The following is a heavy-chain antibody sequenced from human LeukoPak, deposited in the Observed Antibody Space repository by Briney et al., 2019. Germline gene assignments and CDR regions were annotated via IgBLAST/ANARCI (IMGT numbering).Heavy chain of an antibody. V-gene: IGHV1-8*01. CDR2: MNPNSGNT. Sequence: GASVKVSCKASGYTFTSYDINWVRQATGQGLEWMGWMNPNSGNTGYAQKFQGRVTMTRNTSISTAYMELSSLRSEDTAVYYCARYDSSSTTAFQHWGQGTLVTVSS. D-gene: IGHD6-13*01. CDR3: ARYDSSSTTAFQH. CDR1: GYTFTSYD. J-gene: IGHJ1*01.